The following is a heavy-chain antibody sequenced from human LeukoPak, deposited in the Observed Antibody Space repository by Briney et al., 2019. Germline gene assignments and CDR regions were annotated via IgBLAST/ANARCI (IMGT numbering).Heavy chain of an antibody. CDR1: GGSISSGDYY. CDR2: IYYSGST. D-gene: IGHD6-13*01. J-gene: IGHJ6*02. Sequence: SETLSLTCTVSGGSISSGDYYWSWIRQPPRKGLEWIGYIYYSGSTYYNPSLKSRVAISVDTSKNQFSLKLSSVTAADTAVYYCARDSYSSSWHGMDVWGQGTTVTVSS. V-gene: IGHV4-30-4*01. CDR3: ARDSYSSSWHGMDV.